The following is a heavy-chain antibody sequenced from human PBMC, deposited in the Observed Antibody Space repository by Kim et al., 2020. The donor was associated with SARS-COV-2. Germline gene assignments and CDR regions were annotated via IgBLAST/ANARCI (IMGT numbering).Heavy chain of an antibody. CDR3: ARGFGIVVVTGFDY. Sequence: PSLKSRVTISVDTSKTQFSLKLSAVTAADTAVYYCARGFGIVVVTGFDYWGQGTLVTVSS. J-gene: IGHJ4*02. D-gene: IGHD3-22*01. V-gene: IGHV4-34*01.